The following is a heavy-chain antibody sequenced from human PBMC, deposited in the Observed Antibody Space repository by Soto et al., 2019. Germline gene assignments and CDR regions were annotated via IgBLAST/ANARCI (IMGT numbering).Heavy chain of an antibody. Sequence: VSCKASGFTFTSYGMHWVRQAPGQRLEWMGWINAGNGNRKYSQKFQGRVTITRDTSASTAYMELSSLRSEDTTVYYCARDLGGWTDYWGQGTLVTVSS. J-gene: IGHJ4*02. CDR2: INAGNGNR. CDR3: ARDLGGWTDY. D-gene: IGHD6-19*01. CDR1: GFTFTSYG. V-gene: IGHV1-3*01.